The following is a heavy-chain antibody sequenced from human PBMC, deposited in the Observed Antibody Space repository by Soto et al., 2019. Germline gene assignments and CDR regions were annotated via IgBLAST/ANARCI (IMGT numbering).Heavy chain of an antibody. Sequence: QTLSLTCAISGDSVSSNSAAWNWIRQSPSRGLEWLGRTYYRSKWYNDYAVSVKSRITINPDTSKNQFSLQLNSVTPEDTAVYYCARGPYYYDSSGYYEYYFDYWGQGTLVTVAS. J-gene: IGHJ4*02. CDR3: ARGPYYYDSSGYYEYYFDY. D-gene: IGHD3-22*01. V-gene: IGHV6-1*01. CDR1: GDSVSSNSAA. CDR2: TYYRSKWYN.